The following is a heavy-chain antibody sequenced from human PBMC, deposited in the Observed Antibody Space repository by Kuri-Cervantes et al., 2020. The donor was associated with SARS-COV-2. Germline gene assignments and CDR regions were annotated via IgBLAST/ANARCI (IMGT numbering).Heavy chain of an antibody. D-gene: IGHD3-16*02. Sequence: GSLRLSCAVYGGSFSGYYWSWIRQPPGKGLEWIGEINHSGSTNYNPSLKSRVTISVETSKNQFSLKLSSVTAADTAVYYCARGDTFGGVIASYNWFDPWGQGTLVTVSS. CDR1: GGSFSGYY. CDR2: INHSGST. CDR3: ARGDTFGGVIASYNWFDP. J-gene: IGHJ5*02. V-gene: IGHV4-34*01.